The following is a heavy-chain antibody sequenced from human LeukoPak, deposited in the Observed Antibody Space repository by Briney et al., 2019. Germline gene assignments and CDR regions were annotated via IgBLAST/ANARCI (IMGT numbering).Heavy chain of an antibody. J-gene: IGHJ3*02. Sequence: GSLRLSCAASGFTFSSYAMSWVRQAPGKGLEWVSAISGSGGSTYYADSVKGRFTISRDNSKNTLYLQMNSLRAEDTAVYYCAKDYDSSGYYYNDAFDIWGQGTMATVSS. V-gene: IGHV3-23*01. D-gene: IGHD3-22*01. CDR1: GFTFSSYA. CDR2: ISGSGGST. CDR3: AKDYDSSGYYYNDAFDI.